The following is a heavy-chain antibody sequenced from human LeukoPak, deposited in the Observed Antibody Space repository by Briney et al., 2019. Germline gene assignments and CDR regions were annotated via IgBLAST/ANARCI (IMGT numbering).Heavy chain of an antibody. CDR1: GYSISSGYY. D-gene: IGHD3-10*01. V-gene: IGHV4-38-2*02. CDR3: AKSNGYGLVDI. Sequence: SETLSLTCTVSGYSISSGYYWGWIRQPPGKGLEWVGSIYHSGSTYYNPSLKSRVTISVDTSKNQFSLKLSSVTATDTAVYYCAKSNGYGLVDIWGQGTMVTVSS. J-gene: IGHJ3*02. CDR2: IYHSGST.